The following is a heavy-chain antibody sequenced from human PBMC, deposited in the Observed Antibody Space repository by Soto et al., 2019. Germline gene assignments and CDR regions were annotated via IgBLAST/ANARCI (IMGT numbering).Heavy chain of an antibody. CDR2: INHSGST. CDR1: GGSFSGYY. CDR3: ARGYYYGSESYYYGMDV. D-gene: IGHD3-10*01. J-gene: IGHJ6*02. Sequence: PSETLSLTCAVYGGSFSGYYWSWIRQPPGKGLEWIGEINHSGSTNYNPSLKSRVTISVDTSKNQFSLKLSSVTAADTAVYYCARGYYYGSESYYYGMDVWGQGTTVTVSS. V-gene: IGHV4-34*01.